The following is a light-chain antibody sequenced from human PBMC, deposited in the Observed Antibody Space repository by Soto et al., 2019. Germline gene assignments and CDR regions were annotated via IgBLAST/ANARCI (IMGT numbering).Light chain of an antibody. Sequence: EFVLTQSPGTLSLSPVERATLSGMASQTVRNNYLAWYQQKPVQAPRLLIYDASSRATGIPDRFSGGGSGTDFTLTINSLEPEDFAVYYCQQRNVWPPITFGQGTRLEIK. V-gene: IGKV3D-20*02. CDR2: DAS. J-gene: IGKJ5*01. CDR1: QTVRNNY. CDR3: QQRNVWPPIT.